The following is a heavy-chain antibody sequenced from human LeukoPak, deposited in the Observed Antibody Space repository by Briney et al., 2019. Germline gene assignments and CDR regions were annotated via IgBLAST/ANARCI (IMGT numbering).Heavy chain of an antibody. D-gene: IGHD3-10*01. CDR3: AKESSGSYLSTYFDY. Sequence: SGGSLRLSCAASGFTFSHYGMHWVRQAPGKGLEWVAFIRNDETDKYYADSVKGRFTISRDNSKNTLSLQMSSLRPEDTAVYYCAKESSGSYLSTYFDYWGQGTLVTVSS. CDR2: IRNDETDK. CDR1: GFTFSHYG. V-gene: IGHV3-30*02. J-gene: IGHJ4*02.